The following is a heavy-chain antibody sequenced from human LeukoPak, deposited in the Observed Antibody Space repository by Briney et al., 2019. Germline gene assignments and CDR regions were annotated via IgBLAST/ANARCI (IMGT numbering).Heavy chain of an antibody. J-gene: IGHJ6*02. CDR2: IWYDGSNK. V-gene: IGHV3-33*06. D-gene: IGHD3-3*01. CDR1: GFTFSSYG. CDR3: AKAISPRLDYYYGMDV. Sequence: PGRSLRLSCAASGFTFSSYGMHWVRQAPGKGLEWVAVIWYDGSNKYYADSVKGRFTISRDNSKNTLYLQMNSLRAEDTAVYYCAKAISPRLDYYYGMDVWGQGTTVTVSS.